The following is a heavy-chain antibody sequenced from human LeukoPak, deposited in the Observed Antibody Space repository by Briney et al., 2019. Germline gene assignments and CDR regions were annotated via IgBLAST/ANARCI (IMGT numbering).Heavy chain of an antibody. D-gene: IGHD3-22*01. V-gene: IGHV3-23*01. CDR2: ISSSGDVT. CDR3: AKDRPNYYESNGHYYRLYGDY. CDR1: GFTFSYYA. J-gene: IGHJ4*02. Sequence: PGGSLRLSCAASGFTFSYYAMSWVRQAPGKGLEWVSSISSSGDVTFYTDPVKGRFTISRDNSKNTLYLQMNSLRAEDTAVYYCAKDRPNYYESNGHYYRLYGDYWGQGTLVTVSS.